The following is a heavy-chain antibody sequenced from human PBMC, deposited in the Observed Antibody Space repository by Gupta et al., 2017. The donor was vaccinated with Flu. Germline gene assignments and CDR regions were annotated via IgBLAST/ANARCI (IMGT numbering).Heavy chain of an antibody. Sequence: NVKKNYISWVRQAPGKGLEWISVIHSDGRTFYAASVMGRFRISRDNSKNTVDLQMDSLRADDTAVYYCARDRPGVLTAATSYMDVWGEGTTVTVAS. CDR3: ARDRPGVLTAATSYMDV. CDR2: IHSDGRT. V-gene: IGHV3-53*01. J-gene: IGHJ6*03. D-gene: IGHD2-2*01. CDR1: NVKKNY.